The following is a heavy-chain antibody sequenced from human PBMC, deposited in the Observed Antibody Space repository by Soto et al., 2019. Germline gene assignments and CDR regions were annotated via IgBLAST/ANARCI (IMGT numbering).Heavy chain of an antibody. CDR1: GFTFSGSA. D-gene: IGHD3-10*01. Sequence: GGSLRLSCAASGFTFSGSAMHWVRQASGKGLEWVGRIRSKANSYATAYAASVKGRFTISRDDSKNTAYLQMNSLKTEDTAVYYCTRQSSYYGSGSYYTTTTAYNWFDPWGQGTLVTVFS. CDR3: TRQSSYYGSGSYYTTTTAYNWFDP. J-gene: IGHJ5*02. V-gene: IGHV3-73*01. CDR2: IRSKANSYAT.